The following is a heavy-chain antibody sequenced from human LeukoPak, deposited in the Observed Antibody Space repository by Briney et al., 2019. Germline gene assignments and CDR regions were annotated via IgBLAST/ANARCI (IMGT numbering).Heavy chain of an antibody. Sequence: GGSLRLSCAASGFTFSSYSMNWVRQAPGKGLVWVSRINSDGSSTSYADSVKGRFTISRDNAKNTLYLQMNSLRAEDTAVYYCARDGYYYDSSGYYRYFDYWGQGTLVTVSS. CDR3: ARDGYYYDSSGYYRYFDY. D-gene: IGHD3-22*01. V-gene: IGHV3-74*01. CDR1: GFTFSSYS. CDR2: INSDGSST. J-gene: IGHJ4*02.